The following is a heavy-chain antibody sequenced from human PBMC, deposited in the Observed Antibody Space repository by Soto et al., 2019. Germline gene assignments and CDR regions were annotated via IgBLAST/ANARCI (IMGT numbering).Heavy chain of an antibody. V-gene: IGHV3-23*01. CDR3: AKEMIASTSAEFFDY. D-gene: IGHD2-21*01. CDR1: GFTFSNYG. Sequence: EVQLLESGGGLIQPGGSLRLSCEASGFTFSNYGMTWVRLSPGKGLEWVSTISGRGGGTFYADPVTGRFTISRDNSQNTLYLQLNSLRGEDTAVYYCAKEMIASTSAEFFDYWGQGTLVTLSS. CDR2: ISGRGGGT. J-gene: IGHJ4*02.